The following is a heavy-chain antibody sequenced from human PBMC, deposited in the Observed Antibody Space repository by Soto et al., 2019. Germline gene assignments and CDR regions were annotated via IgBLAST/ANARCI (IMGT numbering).Heavy chain of an antibody. CDR1: GYTFTSYG. J-gene: IGHJ6*03. CDR3: ARGPPIVVVPAAIPQTYYYYYMDV. Sequence: QVQLVQSGAEVKKPGASVKVSCKASGYTFTSYGISWVRQAPGQGLEWMGWISAYNGNTNYAQKLQGRVTMTTDTSTSTAYMELMSLRSDDTAVYYCARGPPIVVVPAAIPQTYYYYYMDVWGKGTTVTVSS. CDR2: ISAYNGNT. V-gene: IGHV1-18*01. D-gene: IGHD2-2*01.